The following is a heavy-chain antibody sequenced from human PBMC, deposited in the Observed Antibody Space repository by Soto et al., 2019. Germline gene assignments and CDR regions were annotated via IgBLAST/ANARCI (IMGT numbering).Heavy chain of an antibody. CDR2: IIPILGIA. Sequence: ASVKVSCKASGGTFSSYTISWVRQAPGQGLEWMGRIIPILGIANYAQKFQGRVTITADKSTSTAYMELSSLRSEDTAVYYCATRPRSGYSYGYLDYWGQGTLVTVSS. V-gene: IGHV1-69*02. CDR1: GGTFSSYT. J-gene: IGHJ4*02. CDR3: ATRPRSGYSYGYLDY. D-gene: IGHD5-18*01.